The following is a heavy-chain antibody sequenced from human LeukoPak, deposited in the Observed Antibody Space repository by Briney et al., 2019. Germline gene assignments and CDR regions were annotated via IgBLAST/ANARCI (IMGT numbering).Heavy chain of an antibody. CDR1: GFTFSDYA. CDR2: TSSDGSNK. V-gene: IGHV3-30*18. J-gene: IGHJ4*02. Sequence: GGSLRLSCAASGFTFSDYAMHWVRQAPGKGLDWVAVTSSDGSNKYYADSLKGRFTISRDNSKNTLYLQMNSLRAEDTAVYYCAKGGFDYWGQGTLVTVSS. CDR3: AKGGFDY.